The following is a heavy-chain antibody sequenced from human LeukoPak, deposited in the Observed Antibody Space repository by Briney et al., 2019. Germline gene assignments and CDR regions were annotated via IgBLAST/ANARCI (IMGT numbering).Heavy chain of an antibody. CDR3: ARIRGPPSLLFRPYYYYYMDV. Sequence: GGSLRLSCAASGFTFSSYSMNWVRQAPGKGLEWVSSISSSSSYIYYADSVKGRFTISRDNSKNTLYLQMNSLRAEDTAVYYCARIRGPPSLLFRPYYYYYMDVWGKGTTVTVSS. D-gene: IGHD3-10*01. CDR1: GFTFSSYS. J-gene: IGHJ6*03. CDR2: ISSSSSYI. V-gene: IGHV3-21*04.